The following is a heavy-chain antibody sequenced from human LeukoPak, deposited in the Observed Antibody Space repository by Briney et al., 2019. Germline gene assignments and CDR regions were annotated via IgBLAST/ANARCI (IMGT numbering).Heavy chain of an antibody. D-gene: IGHD3-10*01. V-gene: IGHV4-39*01. J-gene: IGHJ4*02. CDR3: ARSWGFGEFDY. CDR2: IYYSGTT. Sequence: SDTLSLTCTVSGGSISSSNYYWGWIRQPGGKGLEWNVNIYYSGTTYCNPSLRSRLTMSVHTSKNQFSLKLTSVTAADTAVYYCARSWGFGEFDYWGQGTLVTISS. CDR1: GGSISSSNYY.